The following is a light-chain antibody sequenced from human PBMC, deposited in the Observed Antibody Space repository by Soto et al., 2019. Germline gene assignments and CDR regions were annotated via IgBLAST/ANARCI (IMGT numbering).Light chain of an antibody. CDR2: EVS. V-gene: IGLV2-14*01. CDR3: SSYTTTTRL. J-gene: IGLJ3*02. CDR1: SSDIGSNNY. Sequence: QSALTQPASVSGSPGQSITISCTGTSSDIGSNNYVSWFQQRPGKAPTLIIYEVSNRPSGVSTHFSGSKSGNRASLTISGLLPEDEAEYYCSSYTTTTRLLGGGTQVTVL.